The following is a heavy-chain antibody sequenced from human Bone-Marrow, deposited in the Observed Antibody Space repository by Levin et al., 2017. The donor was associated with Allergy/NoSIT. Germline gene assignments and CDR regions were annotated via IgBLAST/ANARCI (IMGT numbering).Heavy chain of an antibody. V-gene: IGHV4-34*01. CDR1: GGSFSGYY. CDR3: ARYSSSRYYYYMDV. J-gene: IGHJ6*03. D-gene: IGHD6-6*01. Sequence: SETLSLTCAVYGGSFSGYYWSWIRQPPGKGLEWIGEINHSGSTNYNPSLKSRVTISVDTSKNQFSLKLSSVTAADTAVYYCARYSSSRYYYYMDVWGKGTTVTVSS. CDR2: INHSGST.